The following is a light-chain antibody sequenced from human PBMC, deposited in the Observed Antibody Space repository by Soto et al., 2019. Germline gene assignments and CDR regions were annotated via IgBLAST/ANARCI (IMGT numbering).Light chain of an antibody. CDR2: RAS. CDR3: QQYGSYRT. Sequence: EIVLTQSPGTLSLSPGERATLSCRASQSVSSSYLAWYQQKPGQAPRLLIYRASSRATGIPDRFSGSGSGTDFTLTISRLEPEDFAVYYCQQYGSYRTFGPGTKV. V-gene: IGKV3-20*01. CDR1: QSVSSSY. J-gene: IGKJ1*01.